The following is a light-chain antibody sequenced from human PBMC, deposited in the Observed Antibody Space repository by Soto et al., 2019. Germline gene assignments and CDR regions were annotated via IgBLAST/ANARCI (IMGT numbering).Light chain of an antibody. CDR2: WAS. CDR3: QQYNNWPPYT. Sequence: DIVMTQSPDSLAVSLGERATINCKSSRTILYSSNNKNYLAWYQKKPGQPPKVLISWASTRESEVPDRFSGSGSGTDFTLTISSLQAEDVAVYYCQQYNNWPPYTFGQGTKLEIK. J-gene: IGKJ2*01. V-gene: IGKV4-1*01. CDR1: RTILYSSNNKNY.